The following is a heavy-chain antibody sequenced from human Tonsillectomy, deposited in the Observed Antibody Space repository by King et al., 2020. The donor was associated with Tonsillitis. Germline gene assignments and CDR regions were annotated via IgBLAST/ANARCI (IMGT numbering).Heavy chain of an antibody. V-gene: IGHV3-33*01. CDR3: ARDPAYYYDSSCYGGWFDP. D-gene: IGHD3-22*01. CDR1: GFTFSSYG. Sequence: VQLVESGGGVVQPGRSLRLSCAASGFTFSSYGMHWVRLAPGKGLEWVAVIWYDGSNKYYADSVKGRFTISRDNSKNTLYLQMNSLRAEDTAVYYCARDPAYYYDSSCYGGWFDPWGQGTLVTVSS. J-gene: IGHJ5*02. CDR2: IWYDGSNK.